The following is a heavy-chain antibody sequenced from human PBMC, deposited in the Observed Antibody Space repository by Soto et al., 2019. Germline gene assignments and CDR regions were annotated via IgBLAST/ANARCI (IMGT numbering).Heavy chain of an antibody. CDR3: ARDQRPPHYGSWARGDAFDI. D-gene: IGHD3-10*01. CDR1: GGTFSSYA. Sequence: GXSVKVSCNASGGTFSSYAISWVRQAPVQGLEWMGGIIPIFGTANYAQKFQGRVTITADESTSTAYMELSSLRSEDTAVYYCARDQRPPHYGSWARGDAFDIWGQGTMVTVSS. CDR2: IIPIFGTA. V-gene: IGHV1-69*13. J-gene: IGHJ3*02.